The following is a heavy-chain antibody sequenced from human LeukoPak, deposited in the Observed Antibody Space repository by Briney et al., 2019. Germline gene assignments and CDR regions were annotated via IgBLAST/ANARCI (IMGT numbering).Heavy chain of an antibody. Sequence: GESLKISCKGSGYSFTSYWIGWVRQMPGKGLEWMGIIYPGDSDTRYSPSFQGQVTISADKSISTVYLQWSSLKASDTAMYYCARLSKYYYDSSGYYLDYWGQGTLVTVSS. V-gene: IGHV5-51*01. J-gene: IGHJ4*02. D-gene: IGHD3-22*01. CDR3: ARLSKYYYDSSGYYLDY. CDR2: IYPGDSDT. CDR1: GYSFTSYW.